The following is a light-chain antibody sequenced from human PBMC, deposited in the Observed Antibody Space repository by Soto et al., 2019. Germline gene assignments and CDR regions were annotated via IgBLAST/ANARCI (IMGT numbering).Light chain of an antibody. CDR1: QGISTD. J-gene: IGKJ1*01. Sequence: ILRTQSPTTLSLSPGSISAPSCRASQGISTDLGWYQQKPGKAPGLLIYGASTRPTGIPARFSGSGSGTEFTLTISSLQPEDFAIYYCQQYNNWPRTFGQGTKVDIK. CDR2: GAS. CDR3: QQYNNWPRT. V-gene: IGKV3-15*01.